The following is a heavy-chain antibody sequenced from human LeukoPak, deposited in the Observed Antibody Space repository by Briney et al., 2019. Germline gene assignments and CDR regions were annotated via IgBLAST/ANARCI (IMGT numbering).Heavy chain of an antibody. D-gene: IGHD3-3*01. V-gene: IGHV3-7*01. CDR3: ARGMYYDFWSGYLTHTSHYMDV. J-gene: IGHJ6*03. Sequence: PGGSLRLSCAASGFNLSSYWMSWVRQAPGKGLEWVANIKQDGSEKYYVDSVKGRFTISRDNAKNSLYLQMNSLRAEDTAVYYCARGMYYDFWSGYLTHTSHYMDVWGKGTTVTVSS. CDR1: GFNLSSYW. CDR2: IKQDGSEK.